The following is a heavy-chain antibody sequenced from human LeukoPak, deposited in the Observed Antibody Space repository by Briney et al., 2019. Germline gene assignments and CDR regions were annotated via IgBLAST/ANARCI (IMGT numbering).Heavy chain of an antibody. Sequence: GASVKVSRKASGYTFTGYYMFWVRQAPGQGLEWMGWINPNSGGTNYAQEFQGRVTMTRDTSISTAYMELSSLRSDDTAVYYCARGHDSSSSFDYWGQGTLVTVSS. CDR1: GYTFTGYY. D-gene: IGHD6-6*01. J-gene: IGHJ4*02. V-gene: IGHV1-2*02. CDR2: INPNSGGT. CDR3: ARGHDSSSSFDY.